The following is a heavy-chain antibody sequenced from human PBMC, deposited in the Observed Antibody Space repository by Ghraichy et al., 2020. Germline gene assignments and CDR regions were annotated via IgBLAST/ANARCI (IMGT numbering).Heavy chain of an antibody. D-gene: IGHD3-3*01. CDR3: AREDEWLIAFDI. J-gene: IGHJ3*02. CDR1: GYTFTNFG. CDR2: ISAYNGDT. V-gene: IGHV1-18*01. Sequence: ASVKVSCKASGYTFTNFGISWVRQAPGQGLEWMGWISAYNGDTNYAQKFQGRVTMTTDTSTSTGYMELRRLRSDDTAVYYCAREDEWLIAFDIWGQGTRVTVSS.